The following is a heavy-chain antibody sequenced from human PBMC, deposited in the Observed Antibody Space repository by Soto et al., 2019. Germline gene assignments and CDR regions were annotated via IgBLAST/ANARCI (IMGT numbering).Heavy chain of an antibody. CDR3: ARDFYDSVGYTWFDS. V-gene: IGHV4-59*01. CDR2: IHNSGTS. Sequence: ASETRSLTCTVSGDTSTSYYWGWIRQAPGKGLEWIGHIHNSGTSTHNPSLNGRVTISIDMSKKQFSLKLTSLTSADTAVYYCARDFYDSVGYTWFDSWSQGTLVTVSS. CDR1: GDTSTSYY. J-gene: IGHJ5*01. D-gene: IGHD3-22*01.